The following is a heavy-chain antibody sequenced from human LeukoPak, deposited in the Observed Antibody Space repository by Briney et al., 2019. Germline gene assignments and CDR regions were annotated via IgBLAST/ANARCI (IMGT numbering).Heavy chain of an antibody. Sequence: GGSLRLSCAASGFTFSSYGMHWVRQAPGKGLEWVAFIRYDGSNKYYADSVKGRFTISRDNSKNTLYLQMNSLRAEDTAVYYCAKPYVVVPAAMADYWGQGTLVTVSS. CDR1: GFTFSSYG. V-gene: IGHV3-30*02. D-gene: IGHD2-2*01. CDR2: IRYDGSNK. J-gene: IGHJ4*02. CDR3: AKPYVVVPAAMADY.